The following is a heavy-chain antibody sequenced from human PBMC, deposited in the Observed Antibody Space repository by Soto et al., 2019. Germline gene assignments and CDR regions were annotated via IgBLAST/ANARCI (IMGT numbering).Heavy chain of an antibody. CDR3: ARDPNGAKVTTTGGCFDP. CDR1: GFNFSISA. D-gene: IGHD4-17*01. J-gene: IGHJ5*02. V-gene: IGHV3-23*01. CDR2: ISGRGVSR. Sequence: EVQLLESGGGFLQPGGSLRLSCVAPGFNFSISAMNWVRQAPGKGLEWVSAISGRGVSRYYADSVKGRFTISRDNSKNTLYLQMNNLRVDDTAVYYCARDPNGAKVTTTGGCFDPWGQGTLVTVSS.